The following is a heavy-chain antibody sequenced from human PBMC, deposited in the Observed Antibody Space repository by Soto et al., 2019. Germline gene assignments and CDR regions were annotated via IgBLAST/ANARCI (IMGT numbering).Heavy chain of an antibody. V-gene: IGHV3-73*01. CDR1: GFTFSGSA. Sequence: EVQLVESGGGLVQPGGSLKLSCAASGFTFSGSAMHWVRQASGKGLEWVGRIRSKANSYATAYAASVKGRFTISRDDSKNTAYLQINSLKAEDTAVYYCTRGTSSSSSWKTVMDVWGKGTTVTVSS. J-gene: IGHJ6*03. CDR2: IRSKANSYAT. D-gene: IGHD6-13*01. CDR3: TRGTSSSSSWKTVMDV.